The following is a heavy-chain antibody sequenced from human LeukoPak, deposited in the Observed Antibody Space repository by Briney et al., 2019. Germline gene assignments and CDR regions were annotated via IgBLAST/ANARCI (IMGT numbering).Heavy chain of an antibody. CDR3: ATYTHWVAGDV. V-gene: IGHV3-7*01. D-gene: IGHD3-16*01. J-gene: IGHJ6*02. Sequence: GGSLRLSCAASGLTFSDSWMSWVRQAPGKGLEWVANMNQDGSAKGYVDSVKGRFTISRDNARNSLYLQMSSLRPEDTAVYYCATYTHWVAGDVWGQGTTVTVSS. CDR1: GLTFSDSW. CDR2: MNQDGSAK.